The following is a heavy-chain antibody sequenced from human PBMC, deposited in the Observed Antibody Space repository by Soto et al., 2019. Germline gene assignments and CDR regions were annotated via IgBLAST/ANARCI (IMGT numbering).Heavy chain of an antibody. CDR1: GFTFSNSG. D-gene: IGHD6-13*01. V-gene: IGHV3-30*18. Sequence: QEQLVESGGGVVQPGRSLNLSCATSGFTFSNSGFHWVRQAPGKGLEWVATLSYDGRNTHYAESVKGRFTISRDKAKKIVFLQMDNLRAEDTSGYYCVKIRGSWVFGNLQFWGQGTLV. CDR2: LSYDGRNT. J-gene: IGHJ1*01. CDR3: VKIRGSWVFGNLQF.